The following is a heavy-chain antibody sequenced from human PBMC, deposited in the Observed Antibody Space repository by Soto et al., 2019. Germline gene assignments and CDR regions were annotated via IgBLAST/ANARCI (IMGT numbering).Heavy chain of an antibody. Sequence: QVQLVQSGAEVKKPGASVKVSCKASGYTFTSYGISWVRQAPGQGLEWMGWISAYNGNTNYAQKLQGRVTRTTDTSTSTAYMEPRSLISDDTAVYYCARVEYPGVPAAISAKDYYYYMDVWGQGTTVTVSS. CDR1: GYTFTSYG. J-gene: IGHJ6*03. V-gene: IGHV1-18*01. CDR2: ISAYNGNT. CDR3: ARVEYPGVPAAISAKDYYYYMDV. D-gene: IGHD2-2*01.